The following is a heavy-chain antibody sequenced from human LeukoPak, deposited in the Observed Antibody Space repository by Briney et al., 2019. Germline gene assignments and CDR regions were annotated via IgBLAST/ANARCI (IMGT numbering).Heavy chain of an antibody. CDR3: ARTIPNRGYSGGWYVDY. V-gene: IGHV1-18*01. J-gene: IGHJ4*02. Sequence: ASVKVSCMASGYTFTSYGITWVRQAPGQGVEWMGWISPYNGNTNYAQKLQGRVTITTDASTSTAYMELRSLTSDDTALYYCARTIPNRGYSGGWYVDYWGQGTLVTVSS. CDR1: GYTFTSYG. D-gene: IGHD6-19*01. CDR2: ISPYNGNT.